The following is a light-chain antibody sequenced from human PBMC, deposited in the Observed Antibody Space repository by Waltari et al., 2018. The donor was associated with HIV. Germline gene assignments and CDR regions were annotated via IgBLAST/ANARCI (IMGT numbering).Light chain of an antibody. CDR3: SSYAGSNNVI. CDR1: SRDVGGYRY. V-gene: IGLV2-8*01. CDR2: EVS. J-gene: IGLJ2*01. Sequence: QSALAQPPSASVSPGPSVTISCTGTSRDVGGYRYVSWYQPHPGKAPKLMIYEVSKRPSGVPDRFSGSKSGNAASLTVSGLQAEDEADYYCSSYAGSNNVIFGGGTKLTVL.